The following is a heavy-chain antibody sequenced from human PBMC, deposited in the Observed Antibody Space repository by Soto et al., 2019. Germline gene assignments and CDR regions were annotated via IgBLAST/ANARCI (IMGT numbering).Heavy chain of an antibody. CDR1: GGTISKSF. CDR2: IYVTGAT. CDR3: VRDGSKTLRDWFDP. J-gene: IGHJ5*02. Sequence: TLSLTCSVSGGTISKSFWSWVRKPVGGGLEWMGRIYVTGATDYNPSLRGRITMSVDVVKKTFSLRLTSVTAADTGVYYCVRDGSKTLRDWFDPWGQGLRVTVSS. V-gene: IGHV4-4*07.